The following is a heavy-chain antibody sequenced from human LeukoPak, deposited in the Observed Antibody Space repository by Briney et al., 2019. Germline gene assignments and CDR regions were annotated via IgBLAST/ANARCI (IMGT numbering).Heavy chain of an antibody. CDR2: IYHSGST. CDR1: GGSTSSGGYS. CDR3: ARGNSAYGADALDI. D-gene: IGHD5-12*01. J-gene: IGHJ3*02. V-gene: IGHV4-30-2*01. Sequence: SETLSLTCAVSGGSTSSGGYSWSWIRQPPGKGLECIGYIYHSGSTNYNPSLKSRITISVDRSKNQSSLKLSSVTAADTAVYYCARGNSAYGADALDIWGQGTMVTVSS.